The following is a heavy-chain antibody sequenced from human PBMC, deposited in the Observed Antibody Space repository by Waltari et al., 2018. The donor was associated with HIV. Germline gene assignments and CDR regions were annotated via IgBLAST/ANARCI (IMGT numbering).Heavy chain of an antibody. CDR3: VRRDAYKLVY. CDR1: GFTFDDYA. Sequence: EVQLLGSGGGLVQPGGSLSLSCAASGFTFDDYAMSWVRHTPYKGLQWVSTIRATGGATYYADSVRGRFSVSRDNPKNTLYMQLDSLSVEDTALYYCVRRDAYKLVYWGQGTLVTVSS. CDR2: IRATGGAT. V-gene: IGHV3-23*01. J-gene: IGHJ4*02. D-gene: IGHD1-1*01.